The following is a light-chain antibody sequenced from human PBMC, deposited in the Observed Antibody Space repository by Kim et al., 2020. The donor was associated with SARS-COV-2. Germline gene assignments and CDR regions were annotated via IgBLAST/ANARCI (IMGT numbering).Light chain of an antibody. J-gene: IGKJ4*01. CDR2: GAS. V-gene: IGKV3-20*01. CDR3: QQYGLT. CDR1: QGISSSY. Sequence: EIVLTQSPGTLYLSPGEGATLSCRCSQGISSSYLAWYQQKPGQAPRLIMYGASSRATGVRDRFSGSGSGTDFTLTISGLEPEDVAVYYCQQYGLTFGGGTKVDIK.